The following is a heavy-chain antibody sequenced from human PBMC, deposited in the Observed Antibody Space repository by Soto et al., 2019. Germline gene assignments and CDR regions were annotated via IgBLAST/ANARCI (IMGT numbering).Heavy chain of an antibody. Sequence: QVQLVQSGAEVKKPGSSVKVSCKASGGTFSSYAISWVRQAPGQGLEWMGGIIPIFGTANYAQKFQGRVTITADESTSTAYMALSSLRSEDTAVYYCATHPMATITYYYGIDGWGQGTTVTVS. D-gene: IGHD5-12*01. CDR1: GGTFSSYA. CDR2: IIPIFGTA. J-gene: IGHJ6*02. CDR3: ATHPMATITYYYGIDG. V-gene: IGHV1-69*12.